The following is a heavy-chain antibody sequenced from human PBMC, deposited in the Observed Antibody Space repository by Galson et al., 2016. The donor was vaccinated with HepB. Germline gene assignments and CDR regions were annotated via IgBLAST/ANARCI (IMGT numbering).Heavy chain of an antibody. J-gene: IGHJ4*02. D-gene: IGHD3-16*01. Sequence: SLRLSCAASGFTFSSYVMTWVRQAPGKGLEWVSAISGSGVSAYYADSVRGRFTITRDNSKNTHSLQMKSLRGDDTAIYYCAKRGDGGSFEFWGQGTLVTVS. CDR2: ISGSGVSA. V-gene: IGHV3-23*01. CDR1: GFTFSSYV. CDR3: AKRGDGGSFEF.